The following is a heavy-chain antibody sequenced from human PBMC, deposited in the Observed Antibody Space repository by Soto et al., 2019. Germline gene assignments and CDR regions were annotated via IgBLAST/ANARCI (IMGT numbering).Heavy chain of an antibody. Sequence: PSETLCLTCTVSGGSISSDYWSWIRQPPGKGLEWIGYIYYSGSTNYNPSLKSRVTISVDTSKNQFSLKLSSVTAADTAVYYCARELFGRSVWFDPWGQGTLVTVS. J-gene: IGHJ5*02. V-gene: IGHV4-59*01. CDR2: IYYSGST. CDR1: GGSISSDY. CDR3: ARELFGRSVWFDP. D-gene: IGHD3-10*01.